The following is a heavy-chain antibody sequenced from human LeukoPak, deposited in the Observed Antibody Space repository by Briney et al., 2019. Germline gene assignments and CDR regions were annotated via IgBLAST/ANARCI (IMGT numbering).Heavy chain of an antibody. CDR1: GDSISNFY. CDR3: ARGGDTSSWFDP. D-gene: IGHD6-13*01. Sequence: SETLSLTCTVSGDSISNFYWSWIRQPPGKGLEWNGNIYHSEKTKYNPSLKSRVTISIDTSKHQFSLKLTSVTAADTAIYYCARGGDTSSWFDPWGQGTLVTVAS. V-gene: IGHV4-59*01. CDR2: IYHSEKT. J-gene: IGHJ5*02.